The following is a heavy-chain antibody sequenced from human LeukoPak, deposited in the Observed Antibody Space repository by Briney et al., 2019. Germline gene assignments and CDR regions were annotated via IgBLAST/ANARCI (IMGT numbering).Heavy chain of an antibody. CDR2: IYHSGST. Sequence: SETLSLTCTVSRGSITTYYWSWIRQTTGKGLEWMGNIYHSGSTTYNPSLKSRVTISVDTSKNQFSLRLTSVTAADTAVYYCAADRQQGGSGSYWSDPWGQGTQVTVSS. CDR3: AADRQQGGSGSYWSDP. V-gene: IGHV4-59*01. J-gene: IGHJ5*02. CDR1: RGSITTYY. D-gene: IGHD3-10*01.